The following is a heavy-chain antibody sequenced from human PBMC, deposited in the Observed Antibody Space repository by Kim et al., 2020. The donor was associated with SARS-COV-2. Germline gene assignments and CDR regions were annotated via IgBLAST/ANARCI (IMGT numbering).Heavy chain of an antibody. CDR1: GGSISSGGYY. CDR2: IYYSGST. Sequence: SETLSLTCTVSGGSISSGGYYWSWIRQHPGKGLEWIGYIYYSGSTYYNPSLKSRVTISVDTSKNQFSLKLSSVTAADTAVYYCARDTGDTAMGRAFDPWGQGTLVTVSS. V-gene: IGHV4-31*03. CDR3: ARDTGDTAMGRAFDP. J-gene: IGHJ5*02. D-gene: IGHD5-18*01.